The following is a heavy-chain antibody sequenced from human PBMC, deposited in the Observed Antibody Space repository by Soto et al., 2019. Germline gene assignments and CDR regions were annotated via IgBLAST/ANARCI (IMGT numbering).Heavy chain of an antibody. CDR2: IYHSVST. J-gene: IGHJ4*02. V-gene: IGHV4-30-2*01. CDR1: GGSIRSGGYS. CDR3: ARVPDY. Sequence: SETLSLTCAVSGGSIRSGGYSWGWIRQPPGKGLEWIGYIYHSVSTYYNPSLKSRVTISVDRSKNQFSLRLSSVTAADTAVYYCARVPDYWGQGTLVTVSS.